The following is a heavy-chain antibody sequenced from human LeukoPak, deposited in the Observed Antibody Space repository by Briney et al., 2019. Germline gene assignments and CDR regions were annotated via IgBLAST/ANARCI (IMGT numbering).Heavy chain of an antibody. CDR2: IWYDGSNK. CDR1: GFTFSSYG. CDR3: ARSWGADNPDYGMDV. Sequence: GRSLRLSCAASGFTFSSYGVHWVRQAPGKGLEWVAVIWYDGSNKYYADSVKGRFTISRDNSKNTLYLQMNSLRAEDTAVYYCARSWGADNPDYGMDVWGQGTTVTVSS. D-gene: IGHD7-27*01. V-gene: IGHV3-33*01. J-gene: IGHJ6*02.